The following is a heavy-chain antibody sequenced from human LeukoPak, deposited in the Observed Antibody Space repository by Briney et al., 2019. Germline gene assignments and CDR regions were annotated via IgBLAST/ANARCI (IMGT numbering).Heavy chain of an antibody. CDR3: TRYNSDGGCFDP. CDR1: GGSISETNYY. V-gene: IGHV4-39*07. D-gene: IGHD1-20*01. J-gene: IGHJ5*02. CDR2: MYYSGNT. Sequence: SSETLSLTCTVSGGSISETNYYWGWIRQPPGKGLEWIGVMYYSGNTYYNPSLKSRITISLDTSKNQFSLKLSSVTAEDKAVYYCTRYNSDGGCFDPWGQGTLVTVSS.